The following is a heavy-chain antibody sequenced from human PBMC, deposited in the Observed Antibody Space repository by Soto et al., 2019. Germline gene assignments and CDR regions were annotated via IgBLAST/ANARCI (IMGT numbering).Heavy chain of an antibody. CDR2: IDWDDDK. CDR1: GLSPSTSDLC. J-gene: IGHJ4*02. D-gene: IGHD3-9*01. V-gene: IGHV2-70*11. Sequence: SCPTLVNPTTTLTLSFRSSGLSPSTSDLCVSLLRPPPGKALEWLARIDWDDDKYYSTSLKTRLTISKDTSKNQVVLTMTNMDPVDTATYYCARSYDILTGYYFDYWGQGTLVTVSS. CDR3: ARSYDILTGYYFDY.